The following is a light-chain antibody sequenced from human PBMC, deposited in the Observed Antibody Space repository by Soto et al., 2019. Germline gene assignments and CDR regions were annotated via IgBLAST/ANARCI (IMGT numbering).Light chain of an antibody. CDR3: GTWDSSLSVYV. CDR1: SSNIGKNY. V-gene: IGLV1-51*02. Sequence: QSVLTQPPSVSAAPAQKVTISCSGSSSNIGKNYVSWYQQVPGTAPKLLIYENNNRRSGIADRFSGSKSGTSATLGITGLQTGDEADYYCGTWDSSLSVYVFGTGTKLTVL. CDR2: ENN. J-gene: IGLJ1*01.